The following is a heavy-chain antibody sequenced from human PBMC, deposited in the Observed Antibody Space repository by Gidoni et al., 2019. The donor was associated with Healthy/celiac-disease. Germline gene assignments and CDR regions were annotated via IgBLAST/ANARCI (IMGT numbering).Heavy chain of an antibody. D-gene: IGHD3-22*01. CDR3: ARLGYYYDSSGYYYDYFQH. CDR1: GYSFTSYW. V-gene: IGHV5-51*03. J-gene: IGHJ1*01. CDR2: IYPGDSDT. Sequence: EVQLVQSGAEVKTPGESLKISCKGSGYSFTSYWIGWVRQMPGKGLEWMGIIYPGDSDTRYSPSFQGQVTISADKSISTAYLQWSSLKASDTAMYYCARLGYYYDSSGYYYDYFQHWGQGTLVTVSS.